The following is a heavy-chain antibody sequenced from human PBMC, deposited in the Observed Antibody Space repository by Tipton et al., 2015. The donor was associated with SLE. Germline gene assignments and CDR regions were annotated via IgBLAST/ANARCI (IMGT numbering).Heavy chain of an antibody. CDR1: GGSISSSSYY. J-gene: IGHJ4*02. V-gene: IGHV4-39*07. Sequence: LRLSCTVSGGSISSSSYYWDWIRQPPGEGLEWIGSIYYSGSTYYNPSLKSRVTISVDTSKNQFSLKLSSVTAADTAVYYCARALSSLLLDYWGQGTLVTVSS. CDR2: IYYSGST. D-gene: IGHD6-6*01. CDR3: ARALSSLLLDY.